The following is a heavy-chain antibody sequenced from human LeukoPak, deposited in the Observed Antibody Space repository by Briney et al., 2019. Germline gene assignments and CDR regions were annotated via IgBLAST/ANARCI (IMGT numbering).Heavy chain of an antibody. CDR1: GGSFSGYY. CDR2: INHSGST. CDR3: ARRGYYYDSSGYWYYFDY. V-gene: IGHV4-34*01. D-gene: IGHD3-22*01. Sequence: KSSETLSLTCAVYGGSFSGYYWSWIRQPPGKGLEWIGEINHSGSTNYNPSLKSRVTISVDTSKNQFSLKLSSVTAADTAVYYCARRGYYYDSSGYWYYFDYWGQGTLVTVSS. J-gene: IGHJ4*02.